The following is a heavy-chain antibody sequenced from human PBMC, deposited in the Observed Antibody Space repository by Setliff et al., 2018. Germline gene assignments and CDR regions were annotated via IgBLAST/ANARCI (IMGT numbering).Heavy chain of an antibody. D-gene: IGHD3-3*01. CDR2: IYHSGST. CDR3: ASRATYYNFWSGYYLY. Sequence: SETLSLTCAVYGGSFSGYYWSWIRQPPGKGLEWIGYIYHSGSTYYNPSLKSRVTLSVDTSKNQFSLKLSSVTAADTAVYYCASRATYYNFWSGYYLYWGQGTLVTVSS. CDR1: GGSFSGYY. V-gene: IGHV4-34*01. J-gene: IGHJ4*02.